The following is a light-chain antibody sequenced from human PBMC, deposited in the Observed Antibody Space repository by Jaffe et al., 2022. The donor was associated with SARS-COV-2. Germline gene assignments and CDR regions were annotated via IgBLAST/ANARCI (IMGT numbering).Light chain of an antibody. CDR2: GAS. V-gene: IGKV3D-15*01. CDR3: QQYDNWPRA. Sequence: EVVMTQSPDTLSVSPGERATLSCRASQSVSSNLAWYQQKAGQAPRLLIYGASTRATGIPARFSGSGSGTEFTLTISSLQSEDFAVYYCQQYDNWPRAFGQGTKVEIK. CDR1: QSVSSN. J-gene: IGKJ1*01.